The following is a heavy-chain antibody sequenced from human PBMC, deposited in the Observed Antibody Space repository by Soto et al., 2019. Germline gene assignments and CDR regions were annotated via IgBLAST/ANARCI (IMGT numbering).Heavy chain of an antibody. CDR3: ARVYTRIAAHSNWFDP. CDR2: IIPNFGTA. V-gene: IGHV1-69*12. D-gene: IGHD6-13*01. J-gene: IGHJ5*02. Sequence: QVQLVQSGAEVKKPGSSVKVSCKASGGTFSSYAISWVRQAPGQGLEWMGGIIPNFGTANYAQKFQGRVTITADESTSTAYMELSSLRSEDTAVYYCARVYTRIAAHSNWFDPWGQGTLVTVSS. CDR1: GGTFSSYA.